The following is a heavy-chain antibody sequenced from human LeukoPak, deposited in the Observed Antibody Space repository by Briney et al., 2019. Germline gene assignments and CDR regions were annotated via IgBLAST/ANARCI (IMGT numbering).Heavy chain of an antibody. CDR2: IYYSGIT. CDR3: ARSELLWFGGVNSGFDY. D-gene: IGHD3-10*01. V-gene: IGHV4-39*07. CDR1: GGSISSSSHY. J-gene: IGHJ4*02. Sequence: SETLSLTCTVSGGSISSSSHYWGWIRQPPGKGLEWIGSIYYSGITYYNPSLRSRVTISVDTSKNQFSLKLSSVTAADTAVYYCARSELLWFGGVNSGFDYWGQGTLVTVSS.